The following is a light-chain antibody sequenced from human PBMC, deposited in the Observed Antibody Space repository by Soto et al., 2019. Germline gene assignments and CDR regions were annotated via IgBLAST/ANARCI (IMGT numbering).Light chain of an antibody. J-gene: IGKJ4*01. Sequence: EIVLTQSPATLSVSPGERATLSCRASQSVSSYLAWYQQKPGKAPRLLIYDASNRATGIPARFSGSGSGTVFPLTISSLEPEDFAVYYFQQRSNWPTFGGGTKVEIK. CDR3: QQRSNWPT. CDR2: DAS. CDR1: QSVSSY. V-gene: IGKV3-11*01.